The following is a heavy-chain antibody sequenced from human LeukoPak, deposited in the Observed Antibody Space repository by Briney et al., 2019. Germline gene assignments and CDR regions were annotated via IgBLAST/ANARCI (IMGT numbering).Heavy chain of an antibody. CDR3: ARPQNYYDSSGYYYKPHWYFDL. D-gene: IGHD3-22*01. CDR2: IYYSGST. V-gene: IGHV4-39*01. Sequence: SETLSLTCTVSGGSISSSSYYWGWIRQPPGKGLEWIGRIYYSGSTYYSPSLKSRVTISVDTSKNQFSLKLSSVTAADTAVYYCARPQNYYDSSGYYYKPHWYFDLWGRGTLVTVSS. CDR1: GGSISSSSYY. J-gene: IGHJ2*01.